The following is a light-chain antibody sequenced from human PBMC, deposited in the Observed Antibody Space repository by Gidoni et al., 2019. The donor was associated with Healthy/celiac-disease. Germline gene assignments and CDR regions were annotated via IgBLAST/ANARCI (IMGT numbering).Light chain of an antibody. CDR3: MQRIQLPIP. V-gene: IGKV2D-29*01. Sequence: DIVMTQTPLSLSVTPGQPASISCTSSQSLLHSDGKTYLYWYLQKPAQPPQLLLYEVSTRFSGVPDRFRGSGSGTDVTLKISRVDAEDVGVYYFMQRIQLPIPLGQGTRLEIK. CDR2: EVS. CDR1: QSLLHSDGKTY. J-gene: IGKJ5*01.